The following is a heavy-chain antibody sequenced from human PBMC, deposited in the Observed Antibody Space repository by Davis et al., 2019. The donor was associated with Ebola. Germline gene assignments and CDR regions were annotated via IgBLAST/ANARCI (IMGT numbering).Heavy chain of an antibody. CDR1: GYTFTGYY. D-gene: IGHD4-11*01. CDR3: ARGTTVTTDPNYYYMDV. J-gene: IGHJ6*03. Sequence: ASMQVSCKASGYTFTGYYMHWVRQAPGQGLEWMGWINPNSGGTNYAQKFQGRVTMTRDTSINTTYMEMNSLKSDDTAVYYFARGTTVTTDPNYYYMDVWGKGTTVTVSS. CDR2: INPNSGGT. V-gene: IGHV1-2*02.